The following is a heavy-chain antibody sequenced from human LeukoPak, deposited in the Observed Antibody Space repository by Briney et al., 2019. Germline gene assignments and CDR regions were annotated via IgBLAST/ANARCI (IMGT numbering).Heavy chain of an antibody. J-gene: IGHJ6*03. V-gene: IGHV3-30*18. Sequence: PGGSLRLSCAASGFTFSSYGMHWVRQAPGKGLEWVAVISYDGSNKYYADSVKGRFTISRDNSKNTLYLQMNSLRAEDTAVYYCAKDYSGSYYYYYYYMDVWGKGTTVTVSS. CDR2: ISYDGSNK. CDR3: AKDYSGSYYYYYYYMDV. D-gene: IGHD1-26*01. CDR1: GFTFSSYG.